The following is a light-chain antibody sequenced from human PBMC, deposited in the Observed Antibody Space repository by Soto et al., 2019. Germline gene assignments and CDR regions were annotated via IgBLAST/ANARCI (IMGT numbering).Light chain of an antibody. CDR2: EVS. J-gene: IGLJ2*01. Sequence: QSALTQPASVSGSPGQSITISCTGTSSDVGGYNYVSWYQHHPGKAPKLMIYEVSNRPSGVSNRFSGSKSGNTASLTISGLRAEDEAGYSCSSYTSSSAPYVVFGGGTKVT. CDR3: SSYTSSSAPYVV. CDR1: SSDVGGYNY. V-gene: IGLV2-14*01.